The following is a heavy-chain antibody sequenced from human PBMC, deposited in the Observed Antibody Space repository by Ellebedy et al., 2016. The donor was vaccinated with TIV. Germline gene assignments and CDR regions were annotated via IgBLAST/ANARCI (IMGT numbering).Heavy chain of an antibody. J-gene: IGHJ3*02. CDR1: GFTFSSYG. D-gene: IGHD3-22*01. V-gene: IGHV3-30*18. CDR2: ISYDGSNK. Sequence: GGSLRLXXAASGFTFSSYGMHWVRQAPGKGLEWVAVISYDGSNKYYADSVKGRFTISRDNSKNTLYLQMNSLRAEDTAVYYCAKIVVVINGGAFDIWGQGTMVTVSS. CDR3: AKIVVVINGGAFDI.